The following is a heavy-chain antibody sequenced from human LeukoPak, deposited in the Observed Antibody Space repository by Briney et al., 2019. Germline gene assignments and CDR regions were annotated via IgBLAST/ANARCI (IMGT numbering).Heavy chain of an antibody. J-gene: IGHJ6*02. D-gene: IGHD1-1*01. V-gene: IGHV1-58*02. CDR1: GFTFTSSA. CDR3: ATPRTRQYYYGRDV. CDR2: IGVGNDNT. Sequence: GASVKVSCKASGFTFTSSAIHWVRQARGQRLEWIGWIGVGNDNTNYAQKFQERVTITRDMSTSTAYMELSSLRSEDTAVYYCATPRTRQYYYGRDVWGQGTTVTVSS.